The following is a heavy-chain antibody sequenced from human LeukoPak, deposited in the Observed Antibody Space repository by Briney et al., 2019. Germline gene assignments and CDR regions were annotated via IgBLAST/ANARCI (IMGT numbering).Heavy chain of an antibody. CDR3: ARGVRTDSFDY. D-gene: IGHD1-14*01. CDR2: IYYSGST. J-gene: IGHJ4*02. Sequence: SETLSLTCTVSGGSISSYYGSWIRQPPGKGLEWIGYIYYSGSTNYNPSLKSRVTISVDTSKNQFSLKLSSVTAADTAVYYCARGVRTDSFDYWGQGTLVTVSS. CDR1: GGSISSYY. V-gene: IGHV4-59*01.